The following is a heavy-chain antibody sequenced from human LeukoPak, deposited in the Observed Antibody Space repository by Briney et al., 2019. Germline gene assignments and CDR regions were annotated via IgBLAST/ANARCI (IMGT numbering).Heavy chain of an antibody. CDR3: ARETTPDAFDI. Sequence: SETLSLTCAVSGGSFSANYWSWIRQPPGEGPEWIGEINHTGRTNYNPSLKSRVTISVDMSKNQFSLKLSSVTAADTAVYYCARETTPDAFDIWGQGTMVTASS. CDR2: INHTGRT. V-gene: IGHV4-34*01. D-gene: IGHD4-11*01. J-gene: IGHJ3*02. CDR1: GGSFSANY.